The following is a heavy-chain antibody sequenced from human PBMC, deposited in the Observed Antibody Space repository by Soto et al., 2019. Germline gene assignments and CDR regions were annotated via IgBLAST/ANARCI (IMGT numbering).Heavy chain of an antibody. J-gene: IGHJ2*01. Sequence: QVTLKESGPVLVKPTETLTLTCTVSGFSLSNARMGVSWIRQPPGKALEWLAHIFSNDEKSYSTSLKSRLTSSKDTSKSQVVLTMTNIDPVDTATYYCARIMAPEYYHEGYWYFDLWGRGTPVTVS. V-gene: IGHV2-26*01. CDR2: IFSNDEK. CDR1: GFSLSNARMG. CDR3: ARIMAPEYYHEGYWYFDL. D-gene: IGHD2-2*01.